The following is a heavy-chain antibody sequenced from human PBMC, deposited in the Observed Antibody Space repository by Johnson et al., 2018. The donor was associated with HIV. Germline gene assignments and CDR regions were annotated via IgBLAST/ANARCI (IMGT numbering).Heavy chain of an antibody. V-gene: IGHV3-33*06. CDR2: IWYDGSNK. CDR3: AKEIAAAGTDDAFDI. CDR1: GFTFSSYG. D-gene: IGHD6-13*01. J-gene: IGHJ3*02. Sequence: QVKLVESGGGVVQPGRSLRLSCAASGFTFSSYGMHWVRQAPGKGLEWVAVIWYDGSNKYYADSVKGRFTISRDNSKNTLYLQMNSLRAEDTAVYYCAKEIAAAGTDDAFDIWGQGTMVTVSS.